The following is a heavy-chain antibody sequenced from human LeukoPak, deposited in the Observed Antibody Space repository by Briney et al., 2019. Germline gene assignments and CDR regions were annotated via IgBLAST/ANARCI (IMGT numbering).Heavy chain of an antibody. V-gene: IGHV3-48*04. CDR2: ISSSSSTI. CDR1: GFTFSSYS. CDR3: ARDGLVVVTGYYYYYMDV. Sequence: GGSLRLSCAASGFTFSSYSMNWVRQAPGKGLEWVSYISSSSSTIYYADSVKGRFTISRDNAKNSLYLQMNSLRAEDTAVYYCARDGLVVVTGYYYYYMDVWGKGTTVTISS. D-gene: IGHD3-22*01. J-gene: IGHJ6*03.